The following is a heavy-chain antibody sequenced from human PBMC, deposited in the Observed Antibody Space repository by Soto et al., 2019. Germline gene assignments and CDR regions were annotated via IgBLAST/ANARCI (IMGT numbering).Heavy chain of an antibody. CDR3: ARVSSFEYCSGGSCYTNYYYYGMDV. J-gene: IGHJ6*02. D-gene: IGHD2-15*01. CDR2: IYTSGST. Sequence: SETLSLTCTVSGGSISSYYWSWIRQPAGKGLDGIGRIYTSGSTNYNPSLKSRVTMSVDTSKNQFSLKLSSANAADTAVYYCARVSSFEYCSGGSCYTNYYYYGMDVWGPGTTVTVS. CDR1: GGSISSYY. V-gene: IGHV4-4*07.